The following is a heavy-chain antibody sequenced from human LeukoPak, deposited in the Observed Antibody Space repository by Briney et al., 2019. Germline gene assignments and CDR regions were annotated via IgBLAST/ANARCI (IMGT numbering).Heavy chain of an antibody. D-gene: IGHD1-26*01. CDR2: ISYDGSNK. V-gene: IGHV3-30-3*01. CDR3: ARDGSPVREAAFDI. Sequence: GGSLRLSCAASGFTFSSYAMHWVRQAPGKGLEWVAVISYDGSNKYYADSVKGLFTISRDNSKNTLYLQMNSLRAEDTALYHCARDGSPVREAAFDIWGQGTMVTVSS. J-gene: IGHJ3*02. CDR1: GFTFSSYA.